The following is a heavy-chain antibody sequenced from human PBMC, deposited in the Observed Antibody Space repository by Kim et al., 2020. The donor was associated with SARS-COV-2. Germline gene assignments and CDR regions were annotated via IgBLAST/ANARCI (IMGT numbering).Heavy chain of an antibody. J-gene: IGHJ4*02. Sequence: ASVKVSCKTSGYTFTSSGITWVQQAPGQGLEWMGWISAHNGDTNYAQKFQGRVTVTTDTSTSTAYMELRSLRSDDTAMYYCARDYNYIVDYWGQGTQLTVSS. V-gene: IGHV1-18*01. D-gene: IGHD3-16*01. CDR1: GYTFTSSG. CDR2: ISAHNGDT. CDR3: ARDYNYIVDY.